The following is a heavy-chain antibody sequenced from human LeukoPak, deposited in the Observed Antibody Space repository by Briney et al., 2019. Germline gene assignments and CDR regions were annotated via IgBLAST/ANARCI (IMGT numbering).Heavy chain of an antibody. V-gene: IGHV3-33*01. CDR2: FWSDGRQK. Sequence: GRSLRPSCAASGFIFSNYGFHWVRQAPGKGLEWVAVFWSDGRQKYYVDSVKGRFTVSRDTSKKTVYLQMNSLRAEDTAVYYCARDDDGSGKYGQLYWGQGTLVTVSS. CDR3: ARDDDGSGKYGQLY. CDR1: GFIFSNYG. D-gene: IGHD3-10*01. J-gene: IGHJ4*02.